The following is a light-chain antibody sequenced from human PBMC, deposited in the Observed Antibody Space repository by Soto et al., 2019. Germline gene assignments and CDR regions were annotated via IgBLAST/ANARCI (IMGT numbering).Light chain of an antibody. CDR3: ASWDGSLNGWV. V-gene: IGLV1-44*01. CDR1: RSNIGSDT. J-gene: IGLJ3*02. Sequence: QSVLTQPPSASGTPGQRVTISCSGSRSNIGSDTVNWYQQLPGTAPKLLIYTNNQRPSGVPDRFSGSKSGTSASLAISGLQSEDEADYYCASWDGSLNGWVFGGGTKLT. CDR2: TNN.